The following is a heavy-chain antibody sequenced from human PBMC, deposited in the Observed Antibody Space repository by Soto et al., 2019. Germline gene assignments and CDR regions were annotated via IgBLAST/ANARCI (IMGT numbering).Heavy chain of an antibody. CDR2: ISGSGGST. CDR1: GFTFSSYA. D-gene: IGHD3-10*01. CDR3: AKEVGAREVLLWFGELLAAPYYFDY. Sequence: EVQLLESGGGLVQPGGSLRLSCAASGFTFSSYAMSWVRQAPGKGLEWVSAISGSGGSTYYADSVKGRFTISRDNSKNTLYLQMNSLRAEDTAVYYCAKEVGAREVLLWFGELLAAPYYFDYWGQGTLVTVSS. J-gene: IGHJ4*02. V-gene: IGHV3-23*01.